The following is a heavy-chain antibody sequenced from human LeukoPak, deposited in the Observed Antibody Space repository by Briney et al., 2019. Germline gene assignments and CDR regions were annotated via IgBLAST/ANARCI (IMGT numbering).Heavy chain of an antibody. V-gene: IGHV4-59*11. Sequence: PSETLSLTCTVSGGSISSHYWNWIRQPPGKGLEWIGYIYYSGSTNYNPSLKSRVTISVDTSKNQFSLKLSSVTAADTAVYYCARRRPDYYDSSGYPGGAFDIWGQGTMVTVSS. CDR1: GGSISSHY. CDR3: ARRRPDYYDSSGYPGGAFDI. CDR2: IYYSGST. D-gene: IGHD3-22*01. J-gene: IGHJ3*02.